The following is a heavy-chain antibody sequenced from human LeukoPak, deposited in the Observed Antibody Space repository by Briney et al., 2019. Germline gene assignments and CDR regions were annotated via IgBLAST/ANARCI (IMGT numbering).Heavy chain of an antibody. V-gene: IGHV4-39*07. Sequence: SETLSLTCTVSGGSISSSSYYWGRIRQPPGKGLEWIGSIYYSGSTYYNPSLKSRVTISVDTSKNQFSLKLSSVTAADTVVYYCASSPYSSGWPPDFDYWGQGTLVTVSS. J-gene: IGHJ4*02. CDR3: ASSPYSSGWPPDFDY. D-gene: IGHD6-19*01. CDR2: IYYSGST. CDR1: GGSISSSSYY.